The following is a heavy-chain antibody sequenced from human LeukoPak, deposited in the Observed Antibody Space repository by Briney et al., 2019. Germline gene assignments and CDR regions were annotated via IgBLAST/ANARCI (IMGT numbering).Heavy chain of an antibody. Sequence: PSESLSLTCAVYGGSFSGYYWSWIRQPPGKGLEWIGEINHSGSTNYNPSLKSRVTISVDTSKNQFSLKLSSVTAADTAVCYCARGGIQLWLLRYWGQGTLVTVSS. V-gene: IGHV4-34*01. CDR3: ARGGIQLWLLRY. CDR2: INHSGST. J-gene: IGHJ4*02. CDR1: GGSFSGYY. D-gene: IGHD5-18*01.